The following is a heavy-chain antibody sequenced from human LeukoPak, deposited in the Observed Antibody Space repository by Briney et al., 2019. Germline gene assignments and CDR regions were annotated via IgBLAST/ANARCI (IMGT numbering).Heavy chain of an antibody. J-gene: IGHJ6*03. Sequence: VQPGGSLRLSCAASGFTFSSYWMHWVRQAPRKGLVWVSRINSDGSSASYADSVKGRFTISRDNAKNTLYLQMNSLRAEDTAVYYCARHARVLLWFGELLPNYYYYMDVWGKGTTVTVSS. D-gene: IGHD3-10*01. CDR2: INSDGSSA. CDR3: ARHARVLLWFGELLPNYYYYMDV. CDR1: GFTFSSYW. V-gene: IGHV3-74*01.